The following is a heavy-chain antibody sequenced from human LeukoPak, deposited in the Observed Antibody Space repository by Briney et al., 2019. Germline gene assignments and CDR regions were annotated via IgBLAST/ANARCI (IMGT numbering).Heavy chain of an antibody. CDR1: GGSISSSSYY. D-gene: IGHD2-15*01. CDR3: ASSGGSD. CDR2: IYYSGST. Sequence: PSETLSLTCTVSGGSISSSSYYWGWIRQPPGKGLEWIGSIYYSGSTYYNPSLKSRVTISVDTSKNQFSLKLSSVTAADTAVCYCASSGGSDWGQGTMVTVSS. V-gene: IGHV4-39*07. J-gene: IGHJ3*01.